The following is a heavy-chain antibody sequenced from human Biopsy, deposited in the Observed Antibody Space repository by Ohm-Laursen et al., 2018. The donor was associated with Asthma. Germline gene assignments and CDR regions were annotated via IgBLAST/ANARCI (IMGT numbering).Heavy chain of an antibody. CDR1: GYTFNSAG. CDR2: ISVYNGNT. J-gene: IGHJ6*02. Sequence: PSVTLSCKISGYTFNSAGITWVRQAPGQGLEWMGWISVYNGNTKVAQKLQDRVTMITDTSTSTAYMELRSLRSDDTAVYFCARAVDYSHYYGIDVWGQGTTVTLS. D-gene: IGHD3-10*01. V-gene: IGHV1-18*01. CDR3: ARAVDYSHYYGIDV.